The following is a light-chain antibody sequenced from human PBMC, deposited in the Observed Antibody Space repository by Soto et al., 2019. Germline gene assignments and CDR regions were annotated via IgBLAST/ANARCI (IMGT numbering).Light chain of an antibody. J-gene: IGKJ1*01. V-gene: IGKV1-5*01. CDR3: QQYETCSGT. CDR1: QSVSGW. Sequence: DIQMTQSPSTLSASVGDTVTVTCRASQSVSGWLAWYQQKPGEAPKLLIYDASALPRGVPSRFSGSGSGTKFALTIASPQPDDFTTYYRQQYETCSGTLGPGNKVEI. CDR2: DAS.